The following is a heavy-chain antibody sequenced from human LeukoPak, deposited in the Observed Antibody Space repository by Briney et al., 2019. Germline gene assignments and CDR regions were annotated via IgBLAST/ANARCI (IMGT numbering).Heavy chain of an antibody. CDR3: ARDSPSIAVAGTRWFDP. CDR2: IYYSGST. V-gene: IGHV4-61*05. Sequence: SVTLSLTCTVSGGSISSSSYYWGWIRQPPGKGLEWIGYIYYSGSTNYNPSLKSRVTISVDKSKNQFSLKLSSVTAADTAVYYCARDSPSIAVAGTRWFDPWGQGTLVTVSS. CDR1: GGSISSSSYY. D-gene: IGHD6-19*01. J-gene: IGHJ5*02.